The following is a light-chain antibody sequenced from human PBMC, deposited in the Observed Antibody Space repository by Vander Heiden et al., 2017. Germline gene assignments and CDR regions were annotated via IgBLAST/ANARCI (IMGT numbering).Light chain of an antibody. J-gene: IGLJ3*02. CDR1: SSNIGNNY. CDR3: STWDTSLSSVV. Sequence: QSLLTQPPSVSASPGQKVTISCSGSSSNIGNNYVSWYQQFQGTTPKVLIYDNNKRPSGIPDRFSGSKSGTSATLGITGLQTGVEADYYCSTWDTSLSSVVFGGGTKVTVL. V-gene: IGLV1-51*01. CDR2: DNN.